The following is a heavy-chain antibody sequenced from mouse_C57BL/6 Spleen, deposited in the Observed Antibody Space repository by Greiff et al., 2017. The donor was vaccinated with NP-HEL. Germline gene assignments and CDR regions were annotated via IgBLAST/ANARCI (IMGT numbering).Heavy chain of an antibody. D-gene: IGHD2-4*01. CDR3: ARGDDYDDSFAY. V-gene: IGHV1-64*01. CDR1: GYTFTSYW. Sequence: QVQLQQPGAELVKPGASVKLSCKASGYTFTSYWMHWVKQRPGQGLEWIGMIHPNSGSTNYNEKFKSKATLTVDKSSSTAYMQLSSLTSEDSAVYYCARGDDYDDSFAYWGQGTLVTVSA. J-gene: IGHJ3*01. CDR2: IHPNSGST.